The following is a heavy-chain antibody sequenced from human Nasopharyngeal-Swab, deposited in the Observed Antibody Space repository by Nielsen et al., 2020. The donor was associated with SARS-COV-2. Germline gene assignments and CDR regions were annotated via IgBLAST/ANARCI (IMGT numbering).Heavy chain of an antibody. Sequence: WIRQPPGKGLEWIGEINHSGSTNYDPSLKGRVTISVDTSKNQFSLKLSSVTAADTAVYYCTRADYQLDYWGQGTLVTVSS. V-gene: IGHV4-34*01. CDR3: TRADYQLDY. D-gene: IGHD2-2*01. CDR2: INHSGST. J-gene: IGHJ4*02.